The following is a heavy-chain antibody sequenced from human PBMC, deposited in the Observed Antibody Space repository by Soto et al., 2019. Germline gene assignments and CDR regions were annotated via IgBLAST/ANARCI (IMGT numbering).Heavy chain of an antibody. D-gene: IGHD2-15*01. CDR1: GGSISSGGYY. Sequence: QVQLQESGPGLVKPSQTLSLTCTVSGGSISSGGYYWSWIRQHPGKGLEWIGYIYYSGSTYYNPSLKSRVTVSVGTSKSQFSLKLSSVTAADPAVYYCARVISDIPVWFDPWGQGTLVTVSS. CDR3: ARVISDIPVWFDP. V-gene: IGHV4-31*03. CDR2: IYYSGST. J-gene: IGHJ5*02.